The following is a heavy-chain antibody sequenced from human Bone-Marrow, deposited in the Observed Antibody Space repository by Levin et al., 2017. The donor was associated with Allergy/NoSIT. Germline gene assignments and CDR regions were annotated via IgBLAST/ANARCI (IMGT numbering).Heavy chain of an antibody. CDR3: ARQFDSGYDSAYFDY. D-gene: IGHD5-12*01. J-gene: IGHJ4*02. CDR1: GYTFIGYN. Sequence: ASVKVSCKTSGYTFIGYNIYWVRQAPGEGLEWMGWINPDSGDTHYVHKFHDRVTMTRDTSISTAYLDLSRLTYDDTAVYYCARQFDSGYDSAYFDYWGQGALVTVSS. CDR2: INPDSGDT. V-gene: IGHV1-2*07.